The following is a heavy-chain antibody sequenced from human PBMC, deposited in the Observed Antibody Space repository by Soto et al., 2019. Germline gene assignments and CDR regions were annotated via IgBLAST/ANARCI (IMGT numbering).Heavy chain of an antibody. CDR2: IDPSDSHT. Sequence: GESLKISCKGSGYSVTSYWITWVRQMPGKGLEWMGRIDPSDSHTNYSPSFQGHVTISVDKSISTAYLQWSSLKASDTAMYYCARLSVQLWMDVWGQGTTVTVSS. V-gene: IGHV5-10-1*01. CDR3: ARLSVQLWMDV. CDR1: GYSVTSYW. D-gene: IGHD5-18*01. J-gene: IGHJ6*02.